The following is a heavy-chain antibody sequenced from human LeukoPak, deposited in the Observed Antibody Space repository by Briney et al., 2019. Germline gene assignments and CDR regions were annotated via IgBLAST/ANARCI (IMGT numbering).Heavy chain of an antibody. V-gene: IGHV1-69*06. Sequence: ASVKVSCKASGGTFSSYAISWVRQAPGQGLEWTGGIIPIFGTANYAQKFQGRVTITADKSTSTAYMELSSLRSEDTAVYYCASNGDYVPTEYFQHWGQGTLVTVSS. CDR2: IIPIFGTA. D-gene: IGHD4-17*01. CDR3: ASNGDYVPTEYFQH. J-gene: IGHJ1*01. CDR1: GGTFSSYA.